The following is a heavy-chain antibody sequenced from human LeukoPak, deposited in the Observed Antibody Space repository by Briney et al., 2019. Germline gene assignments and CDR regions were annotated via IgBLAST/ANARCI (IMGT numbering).Heavy chain of an antibody. Sequence: SETLSLTCTVSGGSISSYYWSWIRQPPGKGLEWIGYIYYSGSTNYNPSLKSRVTISVDTSKNQFSLKLSSVTAADTAVYYCASIDPYYYFDYWGQGTLVTVSS. CDR2: IYYSGST. J-gene: IGHJ4*02. CDR1: GGSISSYY. V-gene: IGHV4-59*08. CDR3: ASIDPYYYFDY. D-gene: IGHD2-21*01.